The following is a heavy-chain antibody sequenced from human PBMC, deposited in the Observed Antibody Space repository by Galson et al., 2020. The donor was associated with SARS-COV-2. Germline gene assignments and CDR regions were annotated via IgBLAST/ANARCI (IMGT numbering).Heavy chain of an antibody. Sequence: SCAASGFTFGSYGVHWVRPAPGKGLGWVAVISSDGSEKDSADPVKGRFTISRDNSKNTLYLQMNSLRAEDTAVYFCARETPDSSRSWFDYWGQGALVTVSS. CDR1: GFTFGSYG. V-gene: IGHV3-30*19. D-gene: IGHD6-13*01. CDR2: ISSDGSEK. CDR3: ARETPDSSRSWFDY. J-gene: IGHJ4*02.